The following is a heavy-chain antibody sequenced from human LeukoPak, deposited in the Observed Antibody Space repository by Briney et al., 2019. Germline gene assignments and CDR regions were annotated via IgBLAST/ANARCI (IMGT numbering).Heavy chain of an antibody. J-gene: IGHJ4*02. V-gene: IGHV1-18*01. CDR1: GYIFTSYG. Sequence: GASVKVSCKASGYIFTSYGISWVRQAPGQGLEWMGWISAYNGNTNYAQKLQGRVTMTTDTSTSTAYMELRSLRSDDTAVYYCARISGGSYSGGFDYWGQGTLVTVSS. CDR2: ISAYNGNT. D-gene: IGHD1-26*01. CDR3: ARISGGSYSGGFDY.